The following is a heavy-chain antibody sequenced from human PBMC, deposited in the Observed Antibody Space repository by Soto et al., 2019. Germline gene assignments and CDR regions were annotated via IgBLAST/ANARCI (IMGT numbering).Heavy chain of an antibody. J-gene: IGHJ3*02. Sequence: SVKVCCKASGYTFTGYYMHWVRQAPGQGLEWMGGIIPIFGTANYAQKFQGRVTITADESTSTAYMELSSLRSEDTAVYYCARVGASPGAFDIWGQGTMVTVSS. CDR3: ARVGASPGAFDI. D-gene: IGHD3-10*01. CDR2: IIPIFGTA. V-gene: IGHV1-69*13. CDR1: GYTFTGYY.